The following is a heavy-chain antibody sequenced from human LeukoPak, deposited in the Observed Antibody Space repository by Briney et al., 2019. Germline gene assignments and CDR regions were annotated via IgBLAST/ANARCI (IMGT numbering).Heavy chain of an antibody. Sequence: GGSLRLSCATSGFNFGEFVVSWVRRAPGTGLEWVGFIRDKANGGTTECAASVEGRFMIARDDSKGLAYLEMNSLKVDDTGTYYCSRGFAADWGQGALVTVSS. J-gene: IGHJ4*02. CDR2: IRDKANGGTT. V-gene: IGHV3-49*04. CDR1: GFNFGEFV. D-gene: IGHD2-15*01. CDR3: SRGFAAD.